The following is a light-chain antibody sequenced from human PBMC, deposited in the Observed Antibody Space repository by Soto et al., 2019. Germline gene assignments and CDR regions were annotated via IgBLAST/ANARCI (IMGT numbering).Light chain of an antibody. V-gene: IGLV2-14*01. J-gene: IGLJ2*01. CDR3: SSYTSSSTGVV. Sequence: QSALTQPASVSGSPGQSITISCTGTSSDIGCYDYISWYQQHPGTVPKLIIYDVTDRPSGVSNRFSGSKSGNTASLTISGLEAEDDADYYCSSYTSSSTGVVFGGGTKLTFL. CDR2: DVT. CDR1: SSDIGCYDY.